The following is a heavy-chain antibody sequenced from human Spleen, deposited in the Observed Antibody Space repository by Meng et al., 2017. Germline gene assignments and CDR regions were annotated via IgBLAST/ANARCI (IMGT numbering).Heavy chain of an antibody. V-gene: IGHV3-9*01. CDR3: ARGGLRFLEWLLRVYYFDY. CDR2: ISWNSGSI. Sequence: GGSLRLSCAASGFTFDDYAVHWVRQAPGKGLEWVSGISWNSGSIGYADSVKGRFTISRDNAKNSLYLQMNSLRAEDTAVYYCARGGLRFLEWLLRVYYFDYWGQGTLVTVSS. CDR1: GFTFDDYA. D-gene: IGHD3-3*01. J-gene: IGHJ4*02.